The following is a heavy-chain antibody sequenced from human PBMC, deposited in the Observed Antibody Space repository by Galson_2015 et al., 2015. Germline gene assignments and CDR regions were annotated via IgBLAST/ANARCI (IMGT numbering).Heavy chain of an antibody. D-gene: IGHD4-17*01. CDR2: ISSSGSSI. V-gene: IGHV3-48*03. CDR3: ARDRAYGDYAGWVDWFDP. J-gene: IGHJ5*02. Sequence: SLRLSCAASGFTFSSYEMNWVRQAPGMGLEWVSYISSSGSSIYYADSVKGRFTISRDNAKNSLYLQMDSLRAEDTAVYYCARDRAYGDYAGWVDWFDPWGREPWSPSPQ. CDR1: GFTFSSYE.